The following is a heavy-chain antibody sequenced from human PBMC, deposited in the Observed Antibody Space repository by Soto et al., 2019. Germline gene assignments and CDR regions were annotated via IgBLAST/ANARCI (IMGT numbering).Heavy chain of an antibody. J-gene: IGHJ6*02. CDR1: GGSISSGGYY. CDR2: IYYSGST. V-gene: IGHV4-31*03. D-gene: IGHD2-2*01. CDR3: AVSRDRYSMDV. Sequence: SETLSLTCTVSGGSISSGGYYWSWIRQHPGKGLEWIGYIYYSGSTYYNPSLKSRVTISVDTSKDQFSLKLSSVTAADTAVYYCAVSRDRYSMDVWGQGTTVTVSS.